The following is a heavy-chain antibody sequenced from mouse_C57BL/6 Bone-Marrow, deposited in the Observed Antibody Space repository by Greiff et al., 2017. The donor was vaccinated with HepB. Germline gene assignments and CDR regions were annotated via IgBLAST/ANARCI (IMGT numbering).Heavy chain of an antibody. J-gene: IGHJ1*03. CDR2: IRSKSNNYAT. CDR1: GFSFNTYA. Sequence: EVMLVESGGGLVQPKGSLKLSCAASGFSFNTYAMNWVRQAPGKGLEWVARIRSKSNNYATYYADSVKDRFTISRDDSESMLYLQMNNLKTEDTAMYYCVRRGSSNWYFDVWGTGTTVTVSS. V-gene: IGHV10-1*01. D-gene: IGHD1-1*01. CDR3: VRRGSSNWYFDV.